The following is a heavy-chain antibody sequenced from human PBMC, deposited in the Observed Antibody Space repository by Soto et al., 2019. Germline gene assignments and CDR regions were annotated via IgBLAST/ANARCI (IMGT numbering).Heavy chain of an antibody. CDR2: ISGSGGST. CDR3: AKMNGYDYYYYYGMDV. CDR1: GFTFSSYA. J-gene: IGHJ6*02. Sequence: GGSLRLSCAASGFTFSSYAMSWVRQAPGKGLEWVSAISGSGGSTYYADSVKGRFTISRDNSKNTLYLQMNGLRAEDTAVYYCAKMNGYDYYYYYGMDVWGQGTTVTVSS. D-gene: IGHD5-12*01. V-gene: IGHV3-23*01.